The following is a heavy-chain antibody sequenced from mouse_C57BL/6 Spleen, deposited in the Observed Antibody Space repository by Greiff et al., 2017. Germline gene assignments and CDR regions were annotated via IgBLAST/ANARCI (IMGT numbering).Heavy chain of an antibody. CDR1: GYTFTSYS. J-gene: IGHJ1*03. CDR3: ARSHYGSSYGYFDG. V-gene: IGHV1-4*01. D-gene: IGHD1-1*01. CDR2: INPSSGYT. Sequence: QVQLQQSGAELARPGASVKMSCKASGYTFTSYSMHWVKQRPGQGLEWIGYINPSSGYTKYNQKFKDKATLTADKSSSTAYMQLSSLTSEDSAVYDCARSHYGSSYGYFDGWGTGTTGTVSS.